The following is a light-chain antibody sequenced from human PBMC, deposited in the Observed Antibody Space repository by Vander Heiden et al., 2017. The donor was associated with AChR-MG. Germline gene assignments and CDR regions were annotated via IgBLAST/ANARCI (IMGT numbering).Light chain of an antibody. CDR3: QQYDHLPYT. V-gene: IGKV1-33*01. Sequence: DIQMTQSPSSLSASVGDRVTITCQASQDISTFLNWYQQKPGEAPKLLIYDASNLETGVPSRFNGSGSGTDFSFTISSLQPEDVATYFCQQYDHLPYTFGQGTKLEI. CDR2: DAS. CDR1: QDISTF. J-gene: IGKJ2*01.